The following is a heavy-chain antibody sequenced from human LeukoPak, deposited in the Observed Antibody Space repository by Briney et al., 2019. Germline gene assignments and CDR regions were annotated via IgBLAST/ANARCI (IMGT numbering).Heavy chain of an antibody. D-gene: IGHD3-3*01. J-gene: IGHJ4*02. CDR1: GYTFTSYG. CDR3: ARDKYYDFWSGADPLLDY. V-gene: IGHV1-18*01. CDR2: ISAYNGNT. Sequence: ASVKVSCKASGYTFTSYGISWVRQAPGQGLEWMGWISAYNGNTNSAQKLQGRVTMTTDTSTSTAYMELRSLRSDDTAVYYCARDKYYDFWSGADPLLDYWGQGTLVTVSS.